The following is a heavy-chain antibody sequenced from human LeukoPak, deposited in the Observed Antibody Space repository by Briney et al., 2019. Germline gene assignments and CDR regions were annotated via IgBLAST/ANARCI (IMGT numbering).Heavy chain of an antibody. D-gene: IGHD5-18*01. CDR2: IGTSSNI. CDR3: ARFEYSYGYGDGFDI. J-gene: IGHJ3*02. Sequence: AGGSLRLSCAASGFTFSSYEMNWVRQAPGKGLEWVSYIGTSSNIYYTDSVKGRFTISRDNAKNSLYLQMNSLRAEDTAIYYCARFEYSYGYGDGFDIWGQGTMVTVSS. CDR1: GFTFSSYE. V-gene: IGHV3-48*03.